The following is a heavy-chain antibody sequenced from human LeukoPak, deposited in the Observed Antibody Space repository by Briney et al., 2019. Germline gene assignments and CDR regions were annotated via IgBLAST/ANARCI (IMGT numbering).Heavy chain of an antibody. CDR1: GFTFSSYW. CDR2: VKQDGSET. Sequence: GGSLRLSCAASGFTFSSYWMSWVRQAPGKGLEWVANVKQDGSETYHVDSVKGRFTISRDNAENSLFLQLNSLRVEDTALYYCARAYSYAFEPWGQGALVTVSS. J-gene: IGHJ5*02. V-gene: IGHV3-7*04. CDR3: ARAYSYAFEP. D-gene: IGHD5-18*01.